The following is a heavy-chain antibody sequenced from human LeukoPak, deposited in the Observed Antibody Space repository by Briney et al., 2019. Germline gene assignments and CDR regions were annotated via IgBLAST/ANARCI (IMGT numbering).Heavy chain of an antibody. CDR1: GFTFSSYG. Sequence: GGSLRLSCAASGFTFSSYGMHWVRQAPGKGLEWVAVRWYDGSNKYYADSVKGRFTISRENSKNTLYLQMNSLRAEDTAVYYCAREQQLETFDYWGQGTLVTVSS. J-gene: IGHJ4*02. V-gene: IGHV3-33*01. CDR2: RWYDGSNK. CDR3: AREQQLETFDY. D-gene: IGHD6-13*01.